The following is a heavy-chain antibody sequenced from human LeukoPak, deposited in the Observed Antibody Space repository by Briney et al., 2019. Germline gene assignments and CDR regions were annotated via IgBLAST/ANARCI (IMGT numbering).Heavy chain of an antibody. Sequence: SETLSLTCAVSGGSISSGGYSWSWIRQPPGKGLEWIGYIYYSGSTYYNPSLKSRVTISVDTSENQFSLKLSSVTAADTAVYYCARAPPGVTLFDYWGQGTLVTVSS. V-gene: IGHV4-30-4*07. CDR2: IYYSGST. CDR3: ARAPPGVTLFDY. J-gene: IGHJ4*02. CDR1: GGSISSGGYS. D-gene: IGHD2-21*02.